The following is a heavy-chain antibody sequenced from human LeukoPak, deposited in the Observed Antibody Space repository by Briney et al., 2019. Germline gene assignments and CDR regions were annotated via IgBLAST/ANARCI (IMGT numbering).Heavy chain of an antibody. CDR1: GFTFSSYS. V-gene: IGHV3-21*01. Sequence: GSLVLSCASSGFTFSSYSMNWVRQAPGKGGEWVSSISSSSSYIYYAGSVKGRFTISRDNAKNSLYLQMNSLRAEDTAVYYCARGRLAFYYYYMDVWGKGTTATVSS. J-gene: IGHJ6*03. CDR2: ISSSSSYI. CDR3: ARGRLAFYYYYMDV.